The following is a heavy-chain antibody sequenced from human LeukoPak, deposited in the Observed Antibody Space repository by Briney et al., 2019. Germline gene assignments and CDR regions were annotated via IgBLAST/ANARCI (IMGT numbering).Heavy chain of an antibody. J-gene: IGHJ3*02. Sequence: GGSLRLSCAASGFTFSSYGMHWVRQAPGKGLEWVAVIWYDGSNKYYADSVKGRFTISRDNSKNTLYLQMNSLRAEDTAVYYCAKDRDSSGWGAFDIWGQGTMVTVSS. CDR3: AKDRDSSGWGAFDI. CDR1: GFTFSSYG. V-gene: IGHV3-33*06. D-gene: IGHD6-25*01. CDR2: IWYDGSNK.